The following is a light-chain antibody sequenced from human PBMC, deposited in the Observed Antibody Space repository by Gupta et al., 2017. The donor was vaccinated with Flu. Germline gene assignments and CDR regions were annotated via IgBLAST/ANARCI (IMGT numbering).Light chain of an antibody. CDR2: GTS. J-gene: IGKJ2*01. CDR3: QHYGGSLYT. V-gene: IGKV3-20*01. CDR1: QDVNSNY. Sequence: EIVLTQSPGTLSLSPGERVTLSCRASQDVNSNYLAWYQQKPGQAPRLLIFGTSSRATGIPVRFSGGGSGTDFTLTISRLESEDFAVYYCQHYGGSLYTFGQGTKLEIK.